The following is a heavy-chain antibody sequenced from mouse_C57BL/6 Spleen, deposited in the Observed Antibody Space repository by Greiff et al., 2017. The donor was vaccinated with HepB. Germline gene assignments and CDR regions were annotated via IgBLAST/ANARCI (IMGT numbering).Heavy chain of an antibody. Sequence: VQLQQPGAELVKPGASVKLSCKASGYTFTSYWMHWVKQRPGRGLEWIGRIDTNSGGTKFNEKFKSKATLTVDKPSSTAYMQLSSLTSEDSAVYYCVREVTGTWFAYWGQGTLVTVSA. CDR1: GYTFTSYW. V-gene: IGHV1-72*01. CDR3: VREVTGTWFAY. CDR2: IDTNSGGT. D-gene: IGHD4-1*01. J-gene: IGHJ3*01.